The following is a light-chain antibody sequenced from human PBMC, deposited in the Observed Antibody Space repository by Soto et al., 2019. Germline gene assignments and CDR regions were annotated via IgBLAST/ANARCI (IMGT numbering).Light chain of an antibody. Sequence: DIVMTQTPLSSPVTLGQPASISCRSSQSLLHSDGNTYLSWLQQRSGQPPSLLIYKISNRLSGVPDRFRGSGEGTDYTLTISRVEDEDVGVYYCMQATQFPGTFGQGTKVEIK. CDR2: KIS. V-gene: IGKV2-24*01. CDR1: QSLLHSDGNTY. J-gene: IGKJ1*01. CDR3: MQATQFPGT.